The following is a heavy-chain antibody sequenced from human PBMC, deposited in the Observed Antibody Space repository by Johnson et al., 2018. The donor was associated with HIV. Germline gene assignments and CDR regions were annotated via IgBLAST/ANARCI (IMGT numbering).Heavy chain of an antibody. J-gene: IGHJ3*02. CDR3: ARQLGSDAFDI. CDR1: GFSFDDYA. D-gene: IGHD7-27*01. CDR2: IGWTSGSI. Sequence: VQLVESGGGLVQPGRSLRLSCAASGFSFDDYAMHWVRQVAGKGLEWVSGIGWTSGSIGYADSLKGRFTISRDNAKNSLYLQMNSLRAEDTALYYCARQLGSDAFDIWGQGTMVTVSS. V-gene: IGHV3-9*01.